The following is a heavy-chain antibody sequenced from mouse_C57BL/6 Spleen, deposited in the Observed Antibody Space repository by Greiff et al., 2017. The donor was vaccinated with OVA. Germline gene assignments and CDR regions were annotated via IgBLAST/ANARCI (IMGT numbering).Heavy chain of an antibody. D-gene: IGHD1-3*01. Sequence: VKLMESGPGLVQPSQSLSITCTVSGFSFTSYGVHWVRQSPGKGLEWLGVIWSGGSTDYTAAFISRLSISKDNSKSQVFFKMNSLQADDTAIYYCARKGSSGYFDVWGTGTTVTVSS. CDR3: ARKGSSGYFDV. J-gene: IGHJ1*03. V-gene: IGHV2-2*01. CDR1: GFSFTSYG. CDR2: IWSGGST.